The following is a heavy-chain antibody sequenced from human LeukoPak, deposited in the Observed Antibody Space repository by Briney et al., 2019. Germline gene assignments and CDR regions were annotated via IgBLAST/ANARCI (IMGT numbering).Heavy chain of an antibody. CDR2: INSDGSST. CDR3: ARDGYCSSTSCYYFDY. D-gene: IGHD2-2*01. J-gene: IGHJ4*02. V-gene: IGHV3-74*01. Sequence: GGSLRLSCAASGFTFSNYWIHWVRQTPGKGLVWVSRINSDGSSTSYADSVKGRFTISRDNAKNTLYLQMNSLRAEDTAVYYCARDGYCSSTSCYYFDYWGQGTLVTVSS. CDR1: GFTFSNYW.